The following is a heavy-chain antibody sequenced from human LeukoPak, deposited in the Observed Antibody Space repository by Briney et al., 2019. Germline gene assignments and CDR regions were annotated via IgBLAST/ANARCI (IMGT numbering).Heavy chain of an antibody. CDR2: IYYSGST. D-gene: IGHD5-12*01. V-gene: IGHV4-59*01. J-gene: IGHJ6*02. Sequence: SETLSLTCTVSGGSISSYYWSWIRQPPGKGLEWIGYIYYSGSTNYNPSLKSRVTISVDTSKNQFSLKLSSVTAADTAVYYCARDGYSGYYYGMGVWGQGTTVTVSS. CDR1: GGSISSYY. CDR3: ARDGYSGYYYGMGV.